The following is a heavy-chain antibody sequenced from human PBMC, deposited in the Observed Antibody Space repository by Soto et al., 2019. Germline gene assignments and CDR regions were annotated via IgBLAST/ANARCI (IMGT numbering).Heavy chain of an antibody. CDR1: GGSFSDHY. Sequence: QVQLQQWGAGLLKPSETLSLTCAVYGGSFSDHYWSWIRQPPGKGLEWIGEINHSGSTKYNPSLGSRVTILVETSKNQFSLKLSSVTAADTAVYYCAYCGGDCYTAFDYWGQGTLVTVSS. V-gene: IGHV4-34*01. D-gene: IGHD2-21*02. J-gene: IGHJ4*02. CDR2: INHSGST. CDR3: AYCGGDCYTAFDY.